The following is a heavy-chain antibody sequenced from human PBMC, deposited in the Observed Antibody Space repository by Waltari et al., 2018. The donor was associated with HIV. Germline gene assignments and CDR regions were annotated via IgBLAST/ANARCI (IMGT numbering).Heavy chain of an antibody. D-gene: IGHD1-26*01. V-gene: IGHV3-66*02. CDR2: LYSGGST. CDR1: GFTVSSNY. Sequence: EVQLVESGGGLVQPGGSLRLSCVVSGFTVSSNYMSWVRQAPGKGLEWVSVLYSGGSTYYADSVKGRFTISRDDSKNTLYLQMNSLRPEDTAVYYCAREVGFQHWGQGTLVTVSS. J-gene: IGHJ1*01. CDR3: AREVGFQH.